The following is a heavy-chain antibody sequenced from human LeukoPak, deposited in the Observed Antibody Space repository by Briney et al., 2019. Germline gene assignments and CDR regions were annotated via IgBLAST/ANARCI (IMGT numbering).Heavy chain of an antibody. CDR3: AKDGHWTFDY. CDR2: IGHEGSNK. J-gene: IGHJ4*02. Sequence: PGGSLRLSCAASGFTFSSSAMHWVRQAPGKGLAWVAFIGHEGSNKYYADSVKDRFTISRDNSKNTVYLQMNSLRTEDTAVYYCAKDGHWTFDYWGQGTLVTVPS. D-gene: IGHD1-1*01. V-gene: IGHV3-30*02. CDR1: GFTFSSSA.